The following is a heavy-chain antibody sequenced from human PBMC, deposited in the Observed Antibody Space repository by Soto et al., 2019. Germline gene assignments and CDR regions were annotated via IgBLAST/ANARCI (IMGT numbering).Heavy chain of an antibody. V-gene: IGHV3-74*01. Sequence: EVQLVESGGGLVQPGESLRLSCVASGFTFSYYWMHWVRQGPGKGLVWVSRIHSDGSSTTYADSVKGRFTISRDNAKNTLYLQMNSLRAEDTAVYYCARGDRGVFAIWGQGTVVTVSS. D-gene: IGHD1-26*01. CDR3: ARGDRGVFAI. CDR2: IHSDGSST. CDR1: GFTFSYYW. J-gene: IGHJ3*02.